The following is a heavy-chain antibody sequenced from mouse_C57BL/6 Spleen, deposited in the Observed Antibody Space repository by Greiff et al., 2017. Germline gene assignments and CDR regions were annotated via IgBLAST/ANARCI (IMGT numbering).Heavy chain of an antibody. V-gene: IGHV1-52*01. CDR2: IDPSDSET. CDR1: GYTFTSYW. CDR3: ARDFYYGGSYVSAMDY. J-gene: IGHJ4*01. Sequence: QVQLQQPGAELVRPGSSVKLSCKASGYTFTSYWMHWVKQRPIQGLEWIGNIDPSDSETHYNQKFKDKATMTVDKSSSTAYMQLSSLTSEDSAVYYCARDFYYGGSYVSAMDYWGQGTSVTVSS. D-gene: IGHD1-1*01.